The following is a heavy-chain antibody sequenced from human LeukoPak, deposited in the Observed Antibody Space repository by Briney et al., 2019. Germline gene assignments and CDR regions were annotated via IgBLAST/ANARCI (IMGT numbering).Heavy chain of an antibody. V-gene: IGHV3-23*01. CDR1: GFTSSSYA. CDR3: ARGDYGDYEPDY. Sequence: GGSLRLSCAASGFTSSSYAMSWVRQAPGKGLEWVSTISGSGGSTYYADSVKGRFTISRDNAKNSLYLQMNSLRAEDTAVYYCARGDYGDYEPDYWGQGTLVTVSS. D-gene: IGHD4-17*01. J-gene: IGHJ4*02. CDR2: ISGSGGST.